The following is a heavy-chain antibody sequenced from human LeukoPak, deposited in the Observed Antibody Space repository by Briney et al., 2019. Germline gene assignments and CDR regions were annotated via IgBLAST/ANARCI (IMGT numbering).Heavy chain of an antibody. CDR1: AYTFTSYG. CDR3: ARDWNNYYGSASYLTDH. J-gene: IGHJ4*02. V-gene: IGHV1-18*01. Sequence: ASVQVSCKASAYTFTSYGIRGVLQAPGQALEWMGWISAYNASTNYAQKLQGRVTMTTDTSTSPAYMELRSLRSDDTAVYYCARDWNNYYGSASYLTDHWGQGTLVTVSS. CDR2: ISAYNAST. D-gene: IGHD3-10*01.